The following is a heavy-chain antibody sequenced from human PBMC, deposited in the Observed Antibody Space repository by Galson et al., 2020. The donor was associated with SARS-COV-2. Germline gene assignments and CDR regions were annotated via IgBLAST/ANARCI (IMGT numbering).Heavy chain of an antibody. CDR3: ATEYHDYSSATRDWLDP. D-gene: IGHD3-16*01. CDR1: GGSISSSSYY. CDR2: IYYSGST. J-gene: IGHJ5*02. Sequence: SETLSLTCTVSGGSISSSSYYWGWIRQPPGKGLEWIGSIYYSGSTYYNPSLMSRVTISVDTSNNHFSLKVSSVTAADTAVYYCATEYHDYSSATRDWLDPWGQGTLVTVPS. V-gene: IGHV4-39*07.